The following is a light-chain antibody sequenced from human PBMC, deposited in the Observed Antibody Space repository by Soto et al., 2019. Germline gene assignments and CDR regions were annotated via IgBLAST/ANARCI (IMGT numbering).Light chain of an antibody. J-gene: IGKJ1*01. CDR1: QSISNW. Sequence: GDRVTITCRASQSISNWLAWYQQKPGKAPKLLINDASSLESGVPSRFSGSGSGTEFTLTISSLQPDDFATYYCQPYNSFSGTFGKGTKVDIK. CDR2: DAS. CDR3: QPYNSFSGT. V-gene: IGKV1-5*01.